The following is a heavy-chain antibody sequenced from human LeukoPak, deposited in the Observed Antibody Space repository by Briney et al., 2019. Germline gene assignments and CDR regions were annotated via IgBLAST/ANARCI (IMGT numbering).Heavy chain of an antibody. CDR3: ARAPSGSYYFGY. CDR1: GFTFSTYW. D-gene: IGHD1-26*01. Sequence: TGGSLRLSCAASGFTFSTYWMGWVRQAPGKGLEWVSSISSSSSYIYYADSVKGRFTISRDNAKNSLYLQMNSLRAEDTAVYYCARAPSGSYYFGYWGQGTLVTVSS. J-gene: IGHJ4*02. CDR2: ISSSSSYI. V-gene: IGHV3-21*01.